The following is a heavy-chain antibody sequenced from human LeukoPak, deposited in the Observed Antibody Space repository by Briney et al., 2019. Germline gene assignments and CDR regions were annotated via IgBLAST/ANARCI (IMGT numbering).Heavy chain of an antibody. D-gene: IGHD3-16*02. CDR2: ILPDGSNK. V-gene: IGHV3-33*05. CDR1: EFTFNIYD. CDR3: ARESRAGYDYVWESYRYTGLDY. Sequence: GRSLRLSCAASEFTFNIYDMHWVRQAPGKGLEWVAVILPDGSNKYYADSVEGRFTISRDNSKNTLYLQMNSLRAEDTAVYYCARESRAGYDYVWESYRYTGLDYWGQGTLVTVSS. J-gene: IGHJ4*02.